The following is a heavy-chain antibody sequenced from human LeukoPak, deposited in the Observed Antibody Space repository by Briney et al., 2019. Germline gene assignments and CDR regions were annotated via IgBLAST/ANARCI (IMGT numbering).Heavy chain of an antibody. CDR1: GGSISSSCYY. J-gene: IGHJ4*02. CDR2: IYYSGST. V-gene: IGHV4-39*01. D-gene: IGHD6-19*01. Sequence: SETLSLTCTVSGGSISSSCYYWGWLRQPPGKGLEWVGSIYYSGSTYYNPSLKSRVTISVDTSKNQFSLKLSSVTAADTPVYYCARQGAQWLVLCDYWGQGTLVTVSS. CDR3: ARQGAQWLVLCDY.